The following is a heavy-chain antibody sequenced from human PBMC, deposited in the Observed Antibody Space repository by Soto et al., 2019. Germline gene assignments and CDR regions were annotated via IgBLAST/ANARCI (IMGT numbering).Heavy chain of an antibody. Sequence: EVHLLESGGDLVQPGGSLRLSCAASGFSFSTSAMSWVRQAPGKGLEWVSTISTSGANTQYADSVKGRLIISRDNSKNALYLQMNSLRAEDTAIYYCANEQRYITSWHRSCFQHWGQGALVSVSS. V-gene: IGHV3-23*01. CDR2: ISTSGANT. J-gene: IGHJ1*01. CDR1: GFSFSTSA. CDR3: ANEQRYITSWHRSCFQH. D-gene: IGHD6-13*01.